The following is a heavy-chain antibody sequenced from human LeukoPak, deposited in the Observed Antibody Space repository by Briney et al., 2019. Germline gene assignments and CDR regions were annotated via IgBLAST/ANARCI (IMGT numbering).Heavy chain of an antibody. CDR2: IYPGDSDT. D-gene: IGHD6-13*01. CDR3: ARHLATAGSDY. Sequence: GESLKISCKGSGYSFTTYWIGWVRRMPGKGLEWMGIIYPGDSDTRYGPSFQGQVTISADKSISTAYLQWGSLKASDTAMYYCARHLATAGSDYWGQGTLVTVSS. V-gene: IGHV5-51*01. CDR1: GYSFTTYW. J-gene: IGHJ4*02.